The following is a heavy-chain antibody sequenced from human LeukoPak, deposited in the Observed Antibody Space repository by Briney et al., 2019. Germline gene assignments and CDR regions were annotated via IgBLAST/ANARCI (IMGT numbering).Heavy chain of an antibody. D-gene: IGHD3-3*01. CDR1: GGSISSGDYY. Sequence: PSETLSLTCTVSGGSISSGDYYWSWIRQPPGKGLEWIGYIYYSGSTYYNPSLKSRVTISVDTSKNQFSLKLSSVTAADTAVYYCASLITIFGVVIPPAAFDIWGQGTMVTVSS. CDR2: IYYSGST. J-gene: IGHJ3*02. CDR3: ASLITIFGVVIPPAAFDI. V-gene: IGHV4-30-4*08.